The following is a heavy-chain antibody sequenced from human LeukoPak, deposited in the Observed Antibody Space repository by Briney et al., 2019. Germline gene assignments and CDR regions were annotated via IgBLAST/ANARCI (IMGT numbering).Heavy chain of an antibody. Sequence: ASVKVSRTASGYTFTGYYMHWVRPAPGQGLEWMGWINPNSGGTNYTQKFQGRVTMTRDTSISTAYMELSRLRSDDTAVYYCARDRGEWLFSPEYYFDYWGQGTLVTVFS. CDR2: INPNSGGT. CDR3: ARDRGEWLFSPEYYFDY. J-gene: IGHJ4*02. D-gene: IGHD3-3*01. CDR1: GYTFTGYY. V-gene: IGHV1-2*02.